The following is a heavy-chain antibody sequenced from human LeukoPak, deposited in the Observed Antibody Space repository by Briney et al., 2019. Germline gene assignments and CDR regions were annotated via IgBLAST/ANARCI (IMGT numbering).Heavy chain of an antibody. V-gene: IGHV1-18*01. CDR3: ARTERYGDYVGGFDY. Sequence: GASVKVSCKASGYTFTSYGISWVRQAPGQGLEWMGWISAYNGNTNYAQKLQGRVTMTTDTSTSTAYMELRSLRSDDTAVYYCARTERYGDYVGGFDYWGQGTLVTVSS. CDR1: GYTFTSYG. D-gene: IGHD4-17*01. CDR2: ISAYNGNT. J-gene: IGHJ4*02.